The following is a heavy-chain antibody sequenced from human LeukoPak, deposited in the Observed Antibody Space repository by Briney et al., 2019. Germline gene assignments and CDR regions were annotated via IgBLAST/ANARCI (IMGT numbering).Heavy chain of an antibody. D-gene: IGHD1-26*01. CDR2: ISAYNGNT. Sequence: ASVKVSCKASDYIFTDHGISWVRQAPGQGLEWMGWISAYNGNTHCAQKLQDRVIMTTDTSTSTAYMELRSLRSDDTAVYYCARADDGLLDEWGQGTLVTVSS. J-gene: IGHJ4*02. CDR1: DYIFTDHG. V-gene: IGHV1-18*01. CDR3: ARADDGLLDE.